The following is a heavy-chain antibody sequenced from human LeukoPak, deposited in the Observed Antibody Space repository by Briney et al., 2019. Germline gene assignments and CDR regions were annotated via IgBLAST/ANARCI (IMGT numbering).Heavy chain of an antibody. CDR2: ISSSSSYI. D-gene: IGHD3-22*01. Sequence: PGGSLRLSCAASGFTFSSYSMNWVRQAPGKGLEWVSSISSSSSYIYYADSVKGRFTISRDNAKNSLYLQMNSLRAEDTAVYYCASSYYYDSSGSDAFYIWGQGTMVTVSS. CDR3: ASSYYYDSSGSDAFYI. J-gene: IGHJ3*02. CDR1: GFTFSSYS. V-gene: IGHV3-21*01.